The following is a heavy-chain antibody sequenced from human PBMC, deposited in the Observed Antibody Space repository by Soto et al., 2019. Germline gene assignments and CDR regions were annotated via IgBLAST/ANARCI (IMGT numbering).Heavy chain of an antibody. CDR1: GYTFTSYD. J-gene: IGHJ4*02. V-gene: IGHV1-8*01. Sequence: QVQLVQSGAEVKKPGASVKVSCKASGYTFTSYDIHWVRQATGQGLEWMGWMNPNSGNTGYAQKFQGRVTMTRNNYINTAYMELISLRSEDTAVYYCSREYSSGWSKDWGQGTLVTVSS. D-gene: IGHD6-19*01. CDR3: SREYSSGWSKD. CDR2: MNPNSGNT.